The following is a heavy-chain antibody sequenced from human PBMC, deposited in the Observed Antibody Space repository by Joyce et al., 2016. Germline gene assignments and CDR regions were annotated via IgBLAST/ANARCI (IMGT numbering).Heavy chain of an antibody. CDR2: INNSGVT. CDR1: GGPFRGCF. J-gene: IGHJ4*02. Sequence: QVQLQQWGAGLLKPSETLSLTFAVSGGPFRGCFWTWVRQPPGKGLEGIGYINNSGVTNYNPSLKTRVNFSVDTSKNQVSLKLTSLSAADTAVDYCAGSRWLAPLMYWGQGTPVTVSS. D-gene: IGHD6-19*01. V-gene: IGHV4-34*01. CDR3: AGSRWLAPLMY.